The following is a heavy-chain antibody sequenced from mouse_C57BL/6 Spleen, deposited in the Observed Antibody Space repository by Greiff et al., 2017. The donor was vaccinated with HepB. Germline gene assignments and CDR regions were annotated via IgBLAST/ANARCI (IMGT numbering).Heavy chain of an antibody. Sequence: QVQLQQPGAELVKPGASVKLSCKASGYTFTSYWMHWVKQRPGQGLEWIGMIHPNSGSTNYNEKFKSKATLTVDKSSSTAYMQLSSLTSEDSAVYYCAREGSFHYFDYWGQGTTLTVSS. CDR1: GYTFTSYW. V-gene: IGHV1-64*01. J-gene: IGHJ2*01. D-gene: IGHD1-1*02. CDR2: IHPNSGST. CDR3: AREGSFHYFDY.